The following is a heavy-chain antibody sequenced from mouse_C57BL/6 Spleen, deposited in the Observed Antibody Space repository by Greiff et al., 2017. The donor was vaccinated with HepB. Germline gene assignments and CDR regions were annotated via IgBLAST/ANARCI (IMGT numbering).Heavy chain of an antibody. D-gene: IGHD1-1*01. CDR2: ISYSGST. J-gene: IGHJ3*01. CDR1: GYSITSGYD. CDR3: ARGGSGRGFAY. Sequence: EVKLQESGPGMVKPSQSLSLTCTVTGYSITSGYDWHWIRHFPGNKLEWMGYISYSGSTNYNPSLKSRISITHDTSKNHFFLKLNSVTTEDTATYDCARGGSGRGFAYWGQGTLVTVSA. V-gene: IGHV3-1*01.